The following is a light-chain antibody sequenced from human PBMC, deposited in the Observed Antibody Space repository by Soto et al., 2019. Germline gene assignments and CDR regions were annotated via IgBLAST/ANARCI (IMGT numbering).Light chain of an antibody. CDR2: GAS. CDR1: QSVSSN. V-gene: IGKV3-15*01. CDR3: QQYNNWPGT. Sequence: EIVMTQSPAPLSLSPGERATLSCRASQSVSSNLAWYQQKPGQAPRLLIYGASTRATGIPARFSGSGSGTEFTLTISSLQSEDFAVYYCQQYNNWPGTFGQGTKVDIK. J-gene: IGKJ1*01.